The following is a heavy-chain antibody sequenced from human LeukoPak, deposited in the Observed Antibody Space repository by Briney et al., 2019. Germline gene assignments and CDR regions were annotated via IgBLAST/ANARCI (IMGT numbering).Heavy chain of an antibody. D-gene: IGHD3-10*01. Sequence: PSETLSLTCTVSGGSISSYYWSWIRQPPGKGLEWIGYIYYSGSTNYNPSLKSRVTISVDTSKNQFSLKLSSVTAADTGVYYCASSFITMVRGVTYFDYWGQGTLVTVSS. CDR3: ASSFITMVRGVTYFDY. CDR1: GGSISSYY. CDR2: IYYSGST. V-gene: IGHV4-59*01. J-gene: IGHJ4*02.